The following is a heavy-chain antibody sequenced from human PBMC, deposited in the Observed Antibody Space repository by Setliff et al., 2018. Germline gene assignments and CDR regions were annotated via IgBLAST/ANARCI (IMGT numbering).Heavy chain of an antibody. CDR3: AKDIYGSGSYAVGGYFDY. CDR2: IKEDGSEK. D-gene: IGHD3-10*01. CDR1: RFTFSNYA. J-gene: IGHJ4*02. V-gene: IGHV3-7*01. Sequence: GESLKISCAASRFTFSNYAMSWVRQAPGKGLEWVANIKEDGSEKYYADSVKGRFTISRDNSKNTLYLQMNSLRVGDTAVYYCAKDIYGSGSYAVGGYFDYWGQGTQVTVSS.